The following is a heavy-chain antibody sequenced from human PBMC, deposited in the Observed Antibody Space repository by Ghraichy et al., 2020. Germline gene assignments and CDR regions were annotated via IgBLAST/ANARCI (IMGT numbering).Heavy chain of an antibody. J-gene: IGHJ6*02. CDR2: IYHSGST. CDR3: ARVDCGGDCSHYYYYYYGMDV. CDR1: GGSISSSGHS. Sequence: LRLSCAVSGGSISSSGHSWSWIRQPPGKGLEWIANIYHSGSTYYNPSLESRVSISVDRSKNQFSLKLSSVTAADTAVYYCARVDCGGDCSHYYYYYYGMDVWGQGTTVTVSS. D-gene: IGHD2-21*02. V-gene: IGHV4-30-2*01.